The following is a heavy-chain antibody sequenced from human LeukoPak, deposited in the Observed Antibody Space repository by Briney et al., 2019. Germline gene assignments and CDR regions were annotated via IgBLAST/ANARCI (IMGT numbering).Heavy chain of an antibody. D-gene: IGHD1-20*01. V-gene: IGHV4-61*02. Sequence: KPSETLSLTCTVSGGSISSGSYYWSWIRQPAGKGLEWIGRIYTSGSTNYNPSLKSRVTISVDTSKNQFSLKLSSVTAADTAMYYCARDTSPGITGTYWGQGTLVTVSS. J-gene: IGHJ4*02. CDR2: IYTSGST. CDR3: ARDTSPGITGTY. CDR1: GGSISSGSYY.